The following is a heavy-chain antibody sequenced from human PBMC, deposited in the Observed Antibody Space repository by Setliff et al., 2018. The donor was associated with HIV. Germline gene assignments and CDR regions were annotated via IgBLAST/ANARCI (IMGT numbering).Heavy chain of an antibody. D-gene: IGHD4-17*01. CDR3: AKGAGFYGDYTFDY. CDR1: GGSISSSNW. CDR2: IYHSGNT. V-gene: IGHV4-4*02. Sequence: SETLSLTCTVSGGSISSSNWWSWVRQPPGKGLEWIGEIYHSGNTNYNPSLQSRVSISMDASKNKFSLKVTSVTSADTAVYYCAKGAGFYGDYTFDYWGQGHLVTVSS. J-gene: IGHJ4*02.